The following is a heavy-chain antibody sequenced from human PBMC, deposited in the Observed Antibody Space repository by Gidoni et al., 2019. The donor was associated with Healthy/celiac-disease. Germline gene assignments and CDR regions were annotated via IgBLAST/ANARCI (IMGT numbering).Heavy chain of an antibody. CDR2: ISAYNGNT. CDR1: GYTFTSYG. V-gene: IGHV1-18*04. D-gene: IGHD3-10*01. Sequence: QVQLVQSGAEVKKPGASVKVSCKASGYTFTSYGSSWVRQAPGQGLEWMGWISAYNGNTNYAQKLQGRVTMTTDTSTSTAYMELRSLRSDDTAVYYCARVSMVRGVIIRTGAFDIWGQGTMVTVSS. J-gene: IGHJ3*02. CDR3: ARVSMVRGVIIRTGAFDI.